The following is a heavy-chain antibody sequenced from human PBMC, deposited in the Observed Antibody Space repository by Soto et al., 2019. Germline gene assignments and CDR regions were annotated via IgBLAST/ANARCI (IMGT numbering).Heavy chain of an antibody. CDR1: SNTFSGYG. J-gene: IGHJ4*02. CDR2: ISTYNGKA. Sequence: RASVKVSCKASSNTFSGYGFNWVRQAPGQGLEWMGWISTYNGKADYAQNFQGRITMTTDTSMSTVYMELSSLRSDDTAVYYCARDPNVYSRSSFGDYWGQGTLVTVSS. D-gene: IGHD6-6*01. CDR3: ARDPNVYSRSSFGDY. V-gene: IGHV1-18*01.